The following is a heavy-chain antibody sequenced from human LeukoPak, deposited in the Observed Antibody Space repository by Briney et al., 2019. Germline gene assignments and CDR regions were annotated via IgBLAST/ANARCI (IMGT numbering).Heavy chain of an antibody. D-gene: IGHD1-26*01. CDR1: GFSFSTFW. J-gene: IGHJ4*02. CDR3: ARSVGAATSF. CDR2: INQDGGKK. Sequence: GGSLRLSCAASGFSFSTFWLTWVRRAPGKGLEWVANINQDGGKKYYVDSVKGRFTISRDNAKSSLDLQMNSLRAEDTAVYYCARSVGAATSFWGQGTLVTVSS. V-gene: IGHV3-7*01.